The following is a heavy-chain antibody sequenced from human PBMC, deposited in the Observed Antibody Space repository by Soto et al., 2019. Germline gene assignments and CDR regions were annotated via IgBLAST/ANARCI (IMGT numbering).Heavy chain of an antibody. CDR1: GFTFSSYA. J-gene: IGHJ4*02. CDR2: ISSNGGST. Sequence: GESLKISCAASGFTFSSYAMHWVRQAPGKGLEYVSAISSNGGSTYYANSVKGRFTISRDNSKNTLYLQMGSLRAEDMAVYYCARDLLPLSFGELFLAYWGQGTLVTVSS. D-gene: IGHD3-10*01. V-gene: IGHV3-64*01. CDR3: ARDLLPLSFGELFLAY.